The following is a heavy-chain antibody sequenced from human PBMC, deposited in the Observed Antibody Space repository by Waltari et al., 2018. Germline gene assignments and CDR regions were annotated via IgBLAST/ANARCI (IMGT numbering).Heavy chain of an antibody. CDR1: GALLSDAH. D-gene: IGHD3-22*01. J-gene: IGHJ4*02. CDR2: LRNTGGT. CDR3: ARLPTKYYDSIGWGFFDQ. Sequence: HVPLQEPGQGLVKPSETLYLTCTAPGALLSDAHWTWIRQAPGKGLEWIAYLRNTGGTKCTPSLESRVTVSAVTSKKQFSLRLTSVTAADTAVYYCARLPTKYYDSIGWGFFDQWGQGILVTVSS. V-gene: IGHV4-59*08.